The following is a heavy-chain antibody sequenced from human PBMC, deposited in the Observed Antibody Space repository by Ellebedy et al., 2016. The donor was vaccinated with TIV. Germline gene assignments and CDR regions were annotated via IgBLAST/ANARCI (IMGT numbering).Heavy chain of an antibody. D-gene: IGHD2/OR15-2a*01. J-gene: IGHJ4*02. CDR3: AKQSSRTPLSPTNYFDY. Sequence: GGSLRLXXAASGFTFSSYAMSWVRQAPGKGLEWVSAISGSGGSTYYADSVKGRFTISRDNSKNTLYLQMNSLRAEDTAVYYCAKQSSRTPLSPTNYFDYWGQGTLVTVSS. CDR1: GFTFSSYA. V-gene: IGHV3-23*01. CDR2: ISGSGGST.